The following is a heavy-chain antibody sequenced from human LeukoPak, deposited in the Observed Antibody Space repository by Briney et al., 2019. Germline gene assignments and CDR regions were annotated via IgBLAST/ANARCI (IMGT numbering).Heavy chain of an antibody. V-gene: IGHV4-4*07. CDR3: ARGPYSYDRSGAFDI. CDR1: GGSISSYD. J-gene: IGHJ3*02. D-gene: IGHD3-22*01. Sequence: SETLSLTCTVSGGSISSYDWSWVRQPAGTGLEWIGRSSSSGSTNYNPSLKSRVTISVDTSKNQFSLKLSSVTAADTAVYFCARGPYSYDRSGAFDIWGQGTMVTVSS. CDR2: SSSSGST.